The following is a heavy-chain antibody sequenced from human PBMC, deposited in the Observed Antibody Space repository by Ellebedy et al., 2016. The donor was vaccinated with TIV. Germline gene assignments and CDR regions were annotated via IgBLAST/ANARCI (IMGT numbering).Heavy chain of an antibody. J-gene: IGHJ4*02. Sequence: PGGPLRLSCVGSGFIFTDYWMSWVRQAPGRRLEWVANIKQDGGETYYADSVKGRFTISRDNVKNSVSLQMNSLRAEDTAIYYCARDRIGTYFLWGQGTLVTVSS. V-gene: IGHV3-7*03. CDR3: ARDRIGTYFL. D-gene: IGHD1-26*01. CDR2: IKQDGGET. CDR1: GFIFTDYW.